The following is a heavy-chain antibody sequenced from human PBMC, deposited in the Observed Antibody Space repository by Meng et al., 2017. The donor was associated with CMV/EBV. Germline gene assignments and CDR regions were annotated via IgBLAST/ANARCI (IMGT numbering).Heavy chain of an antibody. J-gene: IGHJ6*02. V-gene: IGHV4-61*01. CDR1: GGSVSSGSYY. Sequence: GSLRLSCTVSGGSVSSGSYYWSWIRQPPGKGLEWIGYIYYSGSTNYNPSLKSRVTISVDTSKNQFSLKLSSVTAADTAVYYCGREGYQLDLALYYYGMDVWGQGTTVTVSS. D-gene: IGHD2-2*01. CDR2: IYYSGST. CDR3: GREGYQLDLALYYYGMDV.